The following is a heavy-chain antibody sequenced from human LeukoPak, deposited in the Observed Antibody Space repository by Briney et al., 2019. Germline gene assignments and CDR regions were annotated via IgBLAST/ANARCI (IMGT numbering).Heavy chain of an antibody. CDR3: ARDWAAAAGTIDY. CDR1: GFTFSSSG. D-gene: IGHD6-13*01. CDR2: ISYDGSNK. Sequence: GGSLRLSCAASGFTFSSSGMHWGRQASGKGLEWVAVISYDGSNKYYADSVKGRFTISRDNSKNTLYLQMNSLRAEDTAVYYCARDWAAAAGTIDYWGQGTLVTVSS. V-gene: IGHV3-30*03. J-gene: IGHJ4*02.